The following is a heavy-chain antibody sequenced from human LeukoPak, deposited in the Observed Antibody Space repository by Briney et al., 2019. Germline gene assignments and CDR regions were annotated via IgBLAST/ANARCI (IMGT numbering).Heavy chain of an antibody. CDR3: ARTRGTVTTGYWFDP. CDR2: IYHSGST. D-gene: IGHD4-11*01. V-gene: IGHV4-30-2*01. Sequence: PSQTLSLTCAVSGGSISSGGYAWSWLRQPPGKGLEWIGYIYHSGSTYYNPSLNSRVTMSVDRSKTQFSLRLSSVTAADTAVYFCARTRGTVTTGYWFDPWGQGTLVTVSS. CDR1: GGSISSGGYA. J-gene: IGHJ5*02.